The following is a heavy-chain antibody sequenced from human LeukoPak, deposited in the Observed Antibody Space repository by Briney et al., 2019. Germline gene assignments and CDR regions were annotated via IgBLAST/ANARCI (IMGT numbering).Heavy chain of an antibody. CDR1: GYSFKTHG. V-gene: IGHV1-46*02. CDR2: INPSGGTT. J-gene: IGHJ4*02. Sequence: ASVKVSCKTSGYSFKTHGISWVRQAPGQGLEWRGIINPSGGTTTYTQTFQGRVTMTRDMSTSTVYMELSSLRSEDTGVYYCAREGGDTPMVKFDSWGQGTLVTVSS. CDR3: AREGGDTPMVKFDS. D-gene: IGHD5-18*01.